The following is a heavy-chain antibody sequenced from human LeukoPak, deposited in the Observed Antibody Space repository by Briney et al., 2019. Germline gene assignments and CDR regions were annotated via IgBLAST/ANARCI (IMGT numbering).Heavy chain of an antibody. J-gene: IGHJ4*02. V-gene: IGHV4-39*07. CDR3: ARGRGIAVAGKSAHGY. CDR1: GGSISSGGYY. Sequence: SQTLSLTCTVSGGSISSGGYYWSWIRQPPGKGLEWIGEINHSGSTTYNPSLKSRLTISVDTSKNQFSLKLTSLTAADTAVYYCARGRGIAVAGKSAHGYWGQGTLVTVSS. CDR2: INHSGST. D-gene: IGHD6-19*01.